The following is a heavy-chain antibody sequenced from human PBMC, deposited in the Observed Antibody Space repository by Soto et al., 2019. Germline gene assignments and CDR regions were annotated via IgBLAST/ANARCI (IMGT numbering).Heavy chain of an antibody. J-gene: IGHJ4*02. D-gene: IGHD6-13*01. CDR1: GFTFSSYS. V-gene: IGHV3-48*01. Sequence: GGSLRLSCAASGFTFSSYSMNWVRQAPGKGLEWVSYISSSSSTIYYADSVKGRFTISRDNAKNSLYLQMNSPRAEDTAVYYCARPGQQQLGAYFDYWGQGTLVTVSS. CDR3: ARPGQQQLGAYFDY. CDR2: ISSSSSTI.